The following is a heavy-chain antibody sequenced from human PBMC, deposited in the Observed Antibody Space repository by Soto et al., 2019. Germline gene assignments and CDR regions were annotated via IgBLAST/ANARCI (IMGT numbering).Heavy chain of an antibody. D-gene: IGHD1-1*01. CDR3: TRGPRSTSTGTGAF. CDR2: INDDGIST. Sequence: GGSLRLSCAASGFTFSMYWMHWVRQVPGKGPEWVSRINDDGISTNYADSVKGRFTISRDNAKNTLYLQMNALRVEDTAVYYCTRGPRSTSTGTGAFWGQGTLVTVS. CDR1: GFTFSMYW. J-gene: IGHJ4*02. V-gene: IGHV3-74*01.